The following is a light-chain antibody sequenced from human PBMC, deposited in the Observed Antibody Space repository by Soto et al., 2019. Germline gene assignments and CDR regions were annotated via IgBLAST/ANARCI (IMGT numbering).Light chain of an antibody. V-gene: IGLV1-40*01. J-gene: IGLJ2*01. CDR3: QSYDSSLSGYVV. Sequence: QSVLTQPPSVSGAPGQRVTISCTGCSSNIGAGYDVHWYQQLPGTAPKLLIYGNSNRPSGVPDRFSGSKSGTSASLAITGLQAKDEADYYCQSYDSSLSGYVVFGGGTKLTVL. CDR1: SSNIGAGYD. CDR2: GNS.